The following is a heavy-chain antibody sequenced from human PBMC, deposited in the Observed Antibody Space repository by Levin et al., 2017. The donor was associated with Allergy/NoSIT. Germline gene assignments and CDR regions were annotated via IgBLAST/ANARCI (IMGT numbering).Heavy chain of an antibody. CDR1: GFTFSNYW. CDR2: IKQDGSDK. CDR3: ARDGYGDYVIGPRYNWFDP. J-gene: IGHJ5*02. V-gene: IGHV3-7*01. Sequence: GGSLRLSCAASGFTFSNYWMSWVRQAPGKGLEWVANIKQDGSDKYYVDSVKGRFTISRDNAKNSLYLQMNSLIVEDTAVYYCARDGYGDYVIGPRYNWFDPWGQGTLVTVSS. D-gene: IGHD4-17*01.